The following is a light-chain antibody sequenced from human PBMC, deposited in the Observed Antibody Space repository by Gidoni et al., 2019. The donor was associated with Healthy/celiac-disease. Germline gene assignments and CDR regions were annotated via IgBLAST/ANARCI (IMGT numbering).Light chain of an antibody. V-gene: IGKV3-11*01. J-gene: IGKJ1*01. CDR3: QQRSNLPLT. CDR2: DAS. Sequence: EIGWTQSPAILSWSPGERATLSCRASQSVSSYLAWYQQKPGQAPRLLIYDASNRATGIPARFSGSGSGTDFTLTISSLEPEDFAVYYCQQRSNLPLTFGQGTKVEIK. CDR1: QSVSSY.